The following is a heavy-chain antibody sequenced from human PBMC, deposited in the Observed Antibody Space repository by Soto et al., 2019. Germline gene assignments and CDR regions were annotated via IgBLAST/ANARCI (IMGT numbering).Heavy chain of an antibody. Sequence: EVQLVESGGGLVQPGGSLRLSCAASGFTFSSYEMNWVRQAPGKGLEWVSYISSSGGTIYYADSVKGRFTISRDNAKNSLYLQMNGLRAEDTAVYYCAREAEDAFDIWGQGTMVTVSS. V-gene: IGHV3-48*03. J-gene: IGHJ3*02. CDR1: GFTFSSYE. CDR3: AREAEDAFDI. CDR2: ISSSGGTI.